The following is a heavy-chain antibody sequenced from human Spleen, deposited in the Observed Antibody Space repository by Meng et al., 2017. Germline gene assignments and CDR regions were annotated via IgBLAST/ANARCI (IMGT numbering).Heavy chain of an antibody. Sequence: EVHLVESGGGVVQPGGSRRLSCAVSGFTFSSYWMHWVRQAPGKGLVWVSRIISDETTTTYADSVKGRFTISRDNARNTLYLQMNSLRAEDTAVYYCATGSGYYYSYWGQGTLVTVSS. CDR3: ATGSGYYYSY. CDR2: IISDETTT. D-gene: IGHD3-3*01. CDR1: GFTFSSYW. J-gene: IGHJ4*02. V-gene: IGHV3-74*01.